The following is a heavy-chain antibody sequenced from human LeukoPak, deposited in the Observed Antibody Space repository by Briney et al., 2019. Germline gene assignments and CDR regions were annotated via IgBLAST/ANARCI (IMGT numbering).Heavy chain of an antibody. CDR1: GGSLSGYY. J-gene: IGHJ4*02. CDR2: INRGGIT. Sequence: ASETLSLTCAVYGGSLSGYYWSWIRQSPGKGLEWIGEINRGGITKYNPSLKSRVTISVDKSKNQFSLKLSSVTAADTAVYYCARAGGDYFDYWGQGTLVTVSS. D-gene: IGHD1-26*01. V-gene: IGHV4-34*01. CDR3: ARAGGDYFDY.